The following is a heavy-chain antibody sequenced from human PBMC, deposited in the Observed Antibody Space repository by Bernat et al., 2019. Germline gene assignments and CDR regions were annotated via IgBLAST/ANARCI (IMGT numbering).Heavy chain of an antibody. D-gene: IGHD6-13*01. CDR3: VRGSAGAKDY. Sequence: EVQLVESGGGLVQPGGSLRLSRAASGFILTNYWMNWVRQAPGKGLEWVANIKRDGSETYYVDSVKGRFTISRDIAKNLLYLQMNSLRAEDTAIYYCVRGSAGAKDYWGQGTLVTVSS. CDR2: IKRDGSET. J-gene: IGHJ4*02. CDR1: GFILTNYW. V-gene: IGHV3-7*04.